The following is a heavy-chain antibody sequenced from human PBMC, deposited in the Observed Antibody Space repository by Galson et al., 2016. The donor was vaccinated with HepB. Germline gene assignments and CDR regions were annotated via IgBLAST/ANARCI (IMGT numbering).Heavy chain of an antibody. V-gene: IGHV4-4*02. CDR2: IFHSGRV. Sequence: LSLTCAVSGVSISSSDWWSWVRQPPGQGLEWIGQIFHSGRVNYAPSLASRVTISIDTSNNHFSLRLTSVTAADTALYYCARQYRGGPSDYWGQGTLVTVSS. CDR1: GVSISSSDW. CDR3: ARQYRGGPSDY. D-gene: IGHD3-10*01. J-gene: IGHJ4*02.